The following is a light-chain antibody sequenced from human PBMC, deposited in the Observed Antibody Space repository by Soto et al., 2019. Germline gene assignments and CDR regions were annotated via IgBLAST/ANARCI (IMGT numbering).Light chain of an antibody. CDR2: WAA. CDR3: QQYYSTPPT. Sequence: DIVMTQSPDSLTVSLGERATINCKSSQSVLYSSNSKNYLAWYQQKPGQPPKLLIYWAATRESGVPDRFSGGGSGTDFTLTISSLQAEDVAVYYCQQYYSTPPTFGPGTKVDIK. V-gene: IGKV4-1*01. CDR1: QSVLYSSNSKNY. J-gene: IGKJ3*01.